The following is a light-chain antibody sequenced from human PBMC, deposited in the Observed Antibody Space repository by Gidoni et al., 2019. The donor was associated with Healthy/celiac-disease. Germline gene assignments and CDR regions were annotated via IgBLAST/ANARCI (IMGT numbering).Light chain of an antibody. CDR2: DAS. V-gene: IGKV3-11*01. CDR1: QRVSSS. J-gene: IGKJ4*01. Sequence: ELVLTHSPATLSLSPGERATLSCRASQRVSSSLAGYQQKPGQAPRLLIYDASNRATGIPARFSGSGSGTDFTLTISSLEPEDYAVYYCQQRSNWPLTFGGGTKVEIK. CDR3: QQRSNWPLT.